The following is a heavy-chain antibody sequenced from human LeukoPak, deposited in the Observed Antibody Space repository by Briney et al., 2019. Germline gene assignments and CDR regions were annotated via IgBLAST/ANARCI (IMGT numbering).Heavy chain of an antibody. V-gene: IGHV3-74*01. D-gene: IGHD3-16*02. CDR2: INSDGGDT. CDR1: GFTFSNYY. CDR3: ARVGYHNYMDV. Sequence: PGGSLRLSCAASGFTFSNYYVHWVRQPPGKGLVWVSRINSDGGDTGYVDSVKGRFTISRDNAKNTLYLQMNSLRAEDTAVYYCARVGYHNYMDVWGKGTTVTISS. J-gene: IGHJ6*03.